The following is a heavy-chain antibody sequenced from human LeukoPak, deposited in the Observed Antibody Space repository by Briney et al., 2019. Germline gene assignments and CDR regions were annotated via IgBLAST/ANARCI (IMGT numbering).Heavy chain of an antibody. CDR2: ISLARQT. Sequence: SETLSRTCGVSGGSISGTNWWSWVRQPPGQGLEWIGEISLARQTNYNPSLNGRVTMSLDKSSNQLSLHLTSVTAADTATYFCSRESGPFCPFGYWGQGTLVIVSS. D-gene: IGHD1-26*01. J-gene: IGHJ4*02. CDR1: GGSISGTNW. V-gene: IGHV4/OR15-8*02. CDR3: SRESGPFCPFGY.